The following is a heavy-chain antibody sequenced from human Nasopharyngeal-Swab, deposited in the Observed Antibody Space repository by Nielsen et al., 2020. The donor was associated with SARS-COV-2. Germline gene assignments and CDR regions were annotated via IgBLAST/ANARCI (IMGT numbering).Heavy chain of an antibody. CDR2: INPNSGGT. J-gene: IGHJ4*02. V-gene: IGHV1-2*06. CDR3: ARDRIPDYYYDSSDFDY. Sequence: ASVKVSCKASGYTFTDYYMHWVRQAPGQGLEWMGRINPNSGGTNYAQKFQGRVTMTRDTSASTAYMELSSLRSEDTAVYYCARDRIPDYYYDSSDFDYWGQGTLVTVSS. D-gene: IGHD3-22*01. CDR1: GYTFTDYY.